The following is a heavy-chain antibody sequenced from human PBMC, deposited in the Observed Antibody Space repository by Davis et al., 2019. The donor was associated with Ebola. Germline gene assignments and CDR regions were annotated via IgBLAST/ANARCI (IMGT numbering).Heavy chain of an antibody. CDR1: GFTFSSYW. D-gene: IGHD1-20*01. J-gene: IGHJ3*02. CDR3: VKDSSNNWFDI. CDR2: FGTGGDT. Sequence: WGSLRLSCAASGFTFSSYWMSWVRQAPGKGLEWVSTFGTGGDTYYADSVKGRFAISRDNSRGTLYLQMNSLRVEDSAIYYCVKDSSNNWFDIWGQGTLVTVSS. V-gene: IGHV3-23*01.